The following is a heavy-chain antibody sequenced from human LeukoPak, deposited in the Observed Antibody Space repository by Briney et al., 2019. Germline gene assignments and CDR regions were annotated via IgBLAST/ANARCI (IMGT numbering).Heavy chain of an antibody. CDR3: ARVANITTFGMDV. CDR1: EFTFSSYS. J-gene: IGHJ6*02. D-gene: IGHD3-9*01. CDR2: ISSSSSTI. V-gene: IGHV3-48*01. Sequence: PGGSLRLSCAASEFTFSSYSMNWVRQAPGKGLEWVSYISSSSSTIYYAGSVKGRFTISRDNSKNTLYLQMNALRAEDTAVYYCARVANITTFGMDVWGQGTTVTVSS.